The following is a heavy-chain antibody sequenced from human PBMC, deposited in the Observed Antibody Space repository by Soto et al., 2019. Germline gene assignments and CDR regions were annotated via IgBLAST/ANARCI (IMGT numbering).Heavy chain of an antibody. Sequence: TLSLTCNMSGDSYSISTYSWSWIRQPPGKALQWIGFIYQSGVTSYNPSLASRVSISLDRSNNQCSLKLKSVTAADTAVYFCAGMPYTSGLRFDTWGQGPLVTVS. CDR2: IYQSGVT. D-gene: IGHD6-19*01. V-gene: IGHV4-30-2*01. CDR1: GDSYSISTYS. CDR3: AGMPYTSGLRFDT. J-gene: IGHJ5*02.